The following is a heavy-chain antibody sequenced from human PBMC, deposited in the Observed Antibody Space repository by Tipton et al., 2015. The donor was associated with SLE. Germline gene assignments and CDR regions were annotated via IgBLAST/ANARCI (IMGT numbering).Heavy chain of an antibody. J-gene: IGHJ4*02. CDR2: ISGSGGST. CDR1: GFTFSSYA. Sequence: SLRLSCAASGFTFSSYAMSWVRQAPGKGLEWVSAISGSGGSTYYADSVKGRFTISRDNSKNTLYLQMNSLRAEDTAIYYCANTLRYFDSPLGYWGQGTLVTVSS. V-gene: IGHV3-23*01. D-gene: IGHD3-9*01. CDR3: ANTLRYFDSPLGY.